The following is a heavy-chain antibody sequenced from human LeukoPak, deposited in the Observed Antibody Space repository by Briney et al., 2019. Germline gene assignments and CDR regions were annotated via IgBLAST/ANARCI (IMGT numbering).Heavy chain of an antibody. D-gene: IGHD2/OR15-2a*01. Sequence: SETLSLTCTVSGGSITSSNYYWGWIRQPPGKGLEWIGSIYYSGSTYYSSSLKSRVTISVDTSKNQFSLKLSSVTAADTAVYYCARAFRARYFDLWGRGTLVTVSS. CDR1: GGSITSSNYY. J-gene: IGHJ2*01. CDR3: ARAFRARYFDL. CDR2: IYYSGST. V-gene: IGHV4-39*01.